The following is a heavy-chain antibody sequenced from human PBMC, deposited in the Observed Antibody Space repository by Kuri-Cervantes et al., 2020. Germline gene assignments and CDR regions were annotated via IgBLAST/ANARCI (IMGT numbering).Heavy chain of an antibody. CDR3: ARDTITGDVYNYYGMDV. D-gene: IGHD7-27*01. CDR2: IIPIFGTA. CDR1: GGTFSSYA. J-gene: IGHJ6*02. V-gene: IGHV1-69*13. Sequence: SVKNSCKASGGTFSSYAISWVRQAPGQGLEWMGGIIPIFGTANYAQKFQGRVTITADESTSTAYMELSSLRSEDTAVYYCARDTITGDVYNYYGMDVWGQGTTVTVSS.